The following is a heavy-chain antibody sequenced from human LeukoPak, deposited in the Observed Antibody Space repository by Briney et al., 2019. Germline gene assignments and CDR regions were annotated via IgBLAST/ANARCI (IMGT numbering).Heavy chain of an antibody. CDR2: ISDSAGET. V-gene: IGHV3-23*01. CDR3: AKRGVVIRVILVGFHKEAYYFDS. Sequence: GGSLRLSCAVSGITLSNYGMSWVRQAPGKGLEWVAGISDSAGETNYADSVKGRFTISRDSPKNTLYLQMNGLRAEDTAVYFCAKRGVVIRVILVGFHKEAYYFDSWGQGALVTVSS. J-gene: IGHJ4*02. D-gene: IGHD3-22*01. CDR1: GITLSNYG.